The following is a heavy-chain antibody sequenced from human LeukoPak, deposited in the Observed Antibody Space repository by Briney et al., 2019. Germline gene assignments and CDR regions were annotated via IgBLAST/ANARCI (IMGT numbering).Heavy chain of an antibody. Sequence: SETLSLTCTDSGGSISSGGYYWSWIRQPPGKGLEWIGEINHSGNTNYNPSLKSRVTISVDTSKNQFSLKLSSVTAADTAVYYCARVDGDGYNIPDYWGQGTLVTVSS. D-gene: IGHD5-24*01. J-gene: IGHJ4*02. V-gene: IGHV4-39*07. CDR1: GGSISSGGYY. CDR2: INHSGNT. CDR3: ARVDGDGYNIPDY.